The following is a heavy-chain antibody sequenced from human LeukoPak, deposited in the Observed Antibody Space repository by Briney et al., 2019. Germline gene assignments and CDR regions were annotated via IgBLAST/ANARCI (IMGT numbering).Heavy chain of an antibody. CDR2: IYYSGST. CDR3: ARDLDPYCGGDCYSPAFDI. J-gene: IGHJ3*02. CDR1: GGSISSYY. D-gene: IGHD2-21*01. V-gene: IGHV4-59*01. Sequence: SETLSLTCTVSGGSISSYYWSWIRQPPGKGLEWIGYIYYSGSTNYNPSLKSRVTISVDTSKNQFSLKLSSVTAADTAVYYCARDLDPYCGGDCYSPAFDIWGQGTMATVSS.